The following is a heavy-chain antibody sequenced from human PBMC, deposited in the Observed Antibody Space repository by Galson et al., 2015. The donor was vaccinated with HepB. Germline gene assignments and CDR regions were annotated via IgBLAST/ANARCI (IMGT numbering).Heavy chain of an antibody. CDR1: GFTFSSYG. D-gene: IGHD5-24*01. J-gene: IGHJ2*01. Sequence: SLRLSCAASGFTFSSYGMHWVRQAPGKGLEWVAVIWYDGSNKYYADSVKGRFTTSRDNSKNTLYLQMNSLRAEDTAVYYCAKDLSRGRLQPNWYFDLWGRGTLVTVSS. V-gene: IGHV3-33*06. CDR3: AKDLSRGRLQPNWYFDL. CDR2: IWYDGSNK.